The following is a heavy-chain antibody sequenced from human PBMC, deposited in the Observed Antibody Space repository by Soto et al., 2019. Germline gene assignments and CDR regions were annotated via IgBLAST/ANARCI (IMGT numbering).Heavy chain of an antibody. J-gene: IGHJ4*02. CDR2: INKDGSQK. CDR3: VRELGLDY. V-gene: IGHV3-7*03. D-gene: IGHD7-27*01. CDR1: GFTLSNYW. Sequence: GESLKISCAASGFTLSNYWMTWVRQAPGRGLEWVANINKDGSQKNYVDSVKGRFTIARDNGQNSLSLQINSLRVEDTAVYYCVRELGLDYWGQGALVTVSS.